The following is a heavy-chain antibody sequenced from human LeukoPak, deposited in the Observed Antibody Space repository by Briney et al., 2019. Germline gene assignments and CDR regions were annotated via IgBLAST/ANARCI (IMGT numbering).Heavy chain of an antibody. J-gene: IGHJ5*02. D-gene: IGHD3-10*01. Sequence: SETLSLTCTVSGGSITSYYWSWIRQSAGKGLEWIGRIYITGSTTYNPSLKSRVTMSLDTSKNQFSLKLSSVAAADTAVYYCARDSGTTGEVKFDPWGQGTLVTVSS. V-gene: IGHV4-4*07. CDR3: ARDSGTTGEVKFDP. CDR2: IYITGST. CDR1: GGSITSYY.